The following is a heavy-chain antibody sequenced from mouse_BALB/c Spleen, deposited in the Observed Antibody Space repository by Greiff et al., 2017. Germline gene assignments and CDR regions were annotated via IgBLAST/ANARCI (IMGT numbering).Heavy chain of an antibody. D-gene: IGHD2-4*01. Sequence: EVQLQQSGAELVRSGASVKLSCTASGFNIKDYYMHWVKQRPEQGLEWIGWIDPENGDTEYAPKFQGKATMTADTSSNTAYLQLSSLTSEDTAVYYCNGIMITTRGFAYWGQGTLVTVSA. CDR1: GFNIKDYY. J-gene: IGHJ3*01. V-gene: IGHV14-4*02. CDR3: NGIMITTRGFAY. CDR2: IDPENGDT.